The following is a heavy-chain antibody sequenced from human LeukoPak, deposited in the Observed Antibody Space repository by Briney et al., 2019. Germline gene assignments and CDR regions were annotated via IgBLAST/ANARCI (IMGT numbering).Heavy chain of an antibody. CDR1: GFTFKSYS. V-gene: IGHV3-48*01. J-gene: IGHJ4*02. CDR2: ISSISRVI. D-gene: IGHD1-26*01. Sequence: GGSLRLSCAASGFTFKSYSMNWVRQAPGKGPEGISYISSISRVIYYADSVKGRFTISRDNAKNSLSLQMNSLRAEDTAVYYCVREESESYPFDSWGQGTLVIVSS. CDR3: VREESESYPFDS.